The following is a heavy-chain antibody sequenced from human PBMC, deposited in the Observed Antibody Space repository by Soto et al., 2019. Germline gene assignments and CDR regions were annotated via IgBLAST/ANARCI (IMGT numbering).Heavy chain of an antibody. J-gene: IGHJ4*02. Sequence: SGPTLVNPTQTLTLTCTFSGSSLSTSGVGVGWIRQPPGKALEWLALIYWTDDKRYSPSLKSRLTITKDTSKNQVVLTVTNMDPVDTATYYCARPPRGIAAFYFDYWGQGTLVTVSS. CDR1: GSSLSTSGVG. CDR3: ARPPRGIAAFYFDY. D-gene: IGHD6-13*01. V-gene: IGHV2-5*01. CDR2: IYWTDDK.